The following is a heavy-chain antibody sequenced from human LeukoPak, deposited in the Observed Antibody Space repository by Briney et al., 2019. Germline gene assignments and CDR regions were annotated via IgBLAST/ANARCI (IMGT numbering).Heavy chain of an antibody. CDR2: ISYDGSNK. V-gene: IGHV3-30*04. CDR3: ARDLHYDSSGYPFEY. Sequence: GGSLRLSCAASGFTFSSYAMHWVRQAPGKGLEWVAVISYDGSNKYYADSVKGRFTISRDNSKNTLYLQMNSLRAEDTAVYYCARDLHYDSSGYPFEYWGQGTLVTVSS. D-gene: IGHD3-22*01. J-gene: IGHJ4*02. CDR1: GFTFSSYA.